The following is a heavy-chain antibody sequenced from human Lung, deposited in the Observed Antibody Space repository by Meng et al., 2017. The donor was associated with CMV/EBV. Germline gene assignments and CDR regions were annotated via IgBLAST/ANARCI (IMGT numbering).Heavy chain of an antibody. Sequence: GXSXKISXKGSGYSFTSYWIGWVRQMPGKGLEWMGIIYPGDSDTRYSPSFQGQVTISADKSISTAYLQWSSLKASDTAMYYCARTVKYYYDSSGPDPWGQGTXVTVSS. D-gene: IGHD3-22*01. CDR2: IYPGDSDT. CDR3: ARTVKYYYDSSGPDP. V-gene: IGHV5-51*01. CDR1: GYSFTSYW. J-gene: IGHJ5*02.